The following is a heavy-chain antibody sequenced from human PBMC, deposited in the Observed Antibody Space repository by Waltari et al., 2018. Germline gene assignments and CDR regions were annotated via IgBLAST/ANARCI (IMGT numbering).Heavy chain of an antibody. J-gene: IGHJ6*03. D-gene: IGHD3-10*01. CDR2: IYATGST. CDR1: GGSISTYY. V-gene: IGHV4-4*07. Sequence: VQLQESGPGLVKPSETLSLTCTVSGGSISTYYRSWIRQPAGKGLEWIGRIYATGSTNYNPSLKSRVTMSVDTSKNQFSLKLSSVTAADTAVYYCARLPYNNIYFYYYMDVWGKGTTVTVSS. CDR3: ARLPYNNIYFYYYMDV.